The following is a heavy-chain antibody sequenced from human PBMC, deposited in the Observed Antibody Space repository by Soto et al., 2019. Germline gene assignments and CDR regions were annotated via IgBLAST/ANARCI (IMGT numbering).Heavy chain of an antibody. V-gene: IGHV4-34*01. CDR2: INHSGST. D-gene: IGHD1-20*01. Sequence: SEPLSLTCAVSGGSFSGYYWSWIRQPPGKGLEWIGEINHSGSTNYNPSLKSRVTISVDTSKNQFSLKLSSVTAADTAVYYCARRSNSDAFDIWGQGTMVTVSS. J-gene: IGHJ3*02. CDR3: ARRSNSDAFDI. CDR1: GGSFSGYY.